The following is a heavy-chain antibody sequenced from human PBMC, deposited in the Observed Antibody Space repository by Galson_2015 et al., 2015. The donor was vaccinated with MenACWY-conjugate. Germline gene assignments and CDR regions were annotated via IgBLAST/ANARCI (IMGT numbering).Heavy chain of an antibody. Sequence: QSGAEVTKPGESLSISCTGSGSSFTNYWIAWVRQMPGKGLEWVGLIDPVNSNIRYSSSFQGQVTISADESISTAYLQWSSLKAPDTAMYYCARHPPGGRGMDVWGRGTTVAVSS. J-gene: IGHJ6*01. CDR2: IDPVNSNI. V-gene: IGHV5-51*01. CDR3: ARHPPGGRGMDV. D-gene: IGHD1-26*01. CDR1: GSSFTNYW.